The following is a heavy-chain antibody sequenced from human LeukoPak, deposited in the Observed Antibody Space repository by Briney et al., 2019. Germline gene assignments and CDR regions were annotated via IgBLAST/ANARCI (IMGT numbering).Heavy chain of an antibody. CDR2: IKSKIHGGTI. D-gene: IGHD1-26*01. Sequence: GGSLRLSCAASGFTFDKAWMTWVRQAPGKGLEWVGRIKSKIHGGTIDYAAPVKGRFTISRDNSKNTLSLQMNNLRVDDTAVYYCAKDTKWELNAYYIDYWGQGTLVTVSS. V-gene: IGHV3-15*01. CDR3: AKDTKWELNAYYIDY. J-gene: IGHJ4*02. CDR1: GFTFDKAW.